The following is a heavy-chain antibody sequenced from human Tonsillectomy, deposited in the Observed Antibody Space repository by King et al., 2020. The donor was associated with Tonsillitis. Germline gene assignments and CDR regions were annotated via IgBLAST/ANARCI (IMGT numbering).Heavy chain of an antibody. D-gene: IGHD2-2*02. CDR3: ARALYLQYYFDY. V-gene: IGHV3-30*04. CDR2: ISDDGRNK. Sequence: VQLVESGGGVVQPGRSLRLSCAASGFTFSSYAMHWVRQAPGKGREWVAVISDDGRNKYYADSVKGRFTISRDNSKNTLYLQMNSQRAEDTAVYYCARALYLQYYFDYWGQGTLVTVSS. J-gene: IGHJ4*02. CDR1: GFTFSSYA.